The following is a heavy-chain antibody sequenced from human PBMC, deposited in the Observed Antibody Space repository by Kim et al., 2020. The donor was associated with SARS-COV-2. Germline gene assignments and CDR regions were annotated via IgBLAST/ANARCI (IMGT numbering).Heavy chain of an antibody. CDR3: ARYCSSTSCYAWLGYYYYGMDV. CDR1: GGSISSSNW. V-gene: IGHV4-4*02. Sequence: SETLSLTCAVSGGSISSSNWWSWVRQPPGKGLEWIGEIYHSGSTNYNPSLKSRVTISVDKSKNQFSLKLSSVTAADTAVNYCARYCSSTSCYAWLGYYYYGMDVWGQGTTVTVSS. D-gene: IGHD2-2*01. CDR2: IYHSGST. J-gene: IGHJ6*02.